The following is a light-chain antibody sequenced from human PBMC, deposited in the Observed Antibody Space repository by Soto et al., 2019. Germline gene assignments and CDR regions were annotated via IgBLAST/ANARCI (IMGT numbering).Light chain of an antibody. J-gene: IGKJ1*01. Sequence: DIQMTQSPSTLSGSVGERVTITCRASQSFNAWLAWYQQKPGQAPSLLIYKASTLESGVPSRFSGSGSGTEFTLTISCLQSEDFATYYCQQYYSFLWTFGQGTKVDIK. V-gene: IGKV1-5*03. CDR3: QQYYSFLWT. CDR1: QSFNAW. CDR2: KAS.